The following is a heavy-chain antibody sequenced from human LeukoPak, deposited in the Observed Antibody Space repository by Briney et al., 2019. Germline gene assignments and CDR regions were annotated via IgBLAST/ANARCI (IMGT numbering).Heavy chain of an antibody. D-gene: IGHD2-15*01. Sequence: ASVKVSCKASGYTFTSYAMHWVRQAPGQRLEWMGWINAGNGNTKYSQKFQGRVTITRDTSASTAYMELSSLRSEDTAVYYCARDLSQVVAAKGHYYYGMDVWGQGTTVTVSS. CDR3: ARDLSQVVAAKGHYYYGMDV. J-gene: IGHJ6*02. CDR2: INAGNGNT. V-gene: IGHV1-3*01. CDR1: GYTFTSYA.